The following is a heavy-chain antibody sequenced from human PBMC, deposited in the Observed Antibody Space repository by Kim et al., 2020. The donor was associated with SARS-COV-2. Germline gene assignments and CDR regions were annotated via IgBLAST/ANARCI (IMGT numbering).Heavy chain of an antibody. CDR1: GFTFSSYA. V-gene: IGHV3-64*01. Sequence: GGSLRLSCAASGFTFSSYAMHWVRQAPGKGLEYVSAISSNGGSTYYANSVKGRFTISRDNSKNTLYLQMGSLRAEDMAVYYCARGGYCSSTSCYTAVAGYYGMDVWGQGTTVTVSS. CDR3: ARGGYCSSTSCYTAVAGYYGMDV. CDR2: ISSNGGST. J-gene: IGHJ6*02. D-gene: IGHD2-2*02.